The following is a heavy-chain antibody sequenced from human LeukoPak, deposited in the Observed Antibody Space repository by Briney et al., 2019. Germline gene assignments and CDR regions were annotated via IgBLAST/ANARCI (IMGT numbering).Heavy chain of an antibody. Sequence: PSETLSLTCTVSGGSTSSYYWSWIRQPPGKGLEWIGYIYYSGSTNYNPSLKSRVTISVDTSKNQFSLKLSSVTAAGTAVYYCARFYYDSSGYLGFYYYYGMDVWGQGTTVTVSS. CDR2: IYYSGST. CDR1: GGSTSSYY. D-gene: IGHD3-22*01. CDR3: ARFYYDSSGYLGFYYYYGMDV. J-gene: IGHJ6*02. V-gene: IGHV4-59*01.